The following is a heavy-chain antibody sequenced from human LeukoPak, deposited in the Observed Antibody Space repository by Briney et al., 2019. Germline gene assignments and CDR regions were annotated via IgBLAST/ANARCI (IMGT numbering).Heavy chain of an antibody. V-gene: IGHV3-48*04. CDR3: AREPSRWETYFDY. D-gene: IGHD1-26*01. CDR2: ISSSGSTI. J-gene: IGHJ4*02. CDR1: GFTFRNYG. Sequence: PGGSLRLSCAASGFTFRNYGMHWVRQAPGKGLEWVSYISSSGSTIYYADSVKGRFTISRDNAKNSLYLQMNSLRAEDTAVYYCAREPSRWETYFDYWGQGTLVTVSS.